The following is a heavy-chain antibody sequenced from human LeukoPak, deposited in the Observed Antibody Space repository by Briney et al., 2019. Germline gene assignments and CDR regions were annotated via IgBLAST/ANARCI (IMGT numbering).Heavy chain of an antibody. CDR1: GGSFSGYY. CDR3: ARGRFCGGDCSYFDY. V-gene: IGHV4-34*01. Sequence: SETLSLTCAVYGGSFSGYYWSWIRQPPGKGLEWIGEINHSGSTNYNPSLKSRVTISVDTSKNQFSLKLSSVTAADTAVYYCARGRFCGGDCSYFDYWGQGTLVTVSS. CDR2: INHSGST. J-gene: IGHJ4*02. D-gene: IGHD2-21*02.